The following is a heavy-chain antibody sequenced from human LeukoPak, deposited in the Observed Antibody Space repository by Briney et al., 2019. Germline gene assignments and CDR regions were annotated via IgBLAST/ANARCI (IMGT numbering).Heavy chain of an antibody. J-gene: IGHJ3*02. CDR2: IKQDGSEK. D-gene: IGHD5-24*01. Sequence: PGGSLRLSCAASGFTFSSYWMSWVRQAPGKGLEWVANIKQDGSEKYYVDSVKGRFTISRDNAKNSLYLQMNSLRAEDTAVYYCARAIRKWLQLGNDAFDIWGQGTMVTVSS. CDR3: ARAIRKWLQLGNDAFDI. CDR1: GFTFSSYW. V-gene: IGHV3-7*01.